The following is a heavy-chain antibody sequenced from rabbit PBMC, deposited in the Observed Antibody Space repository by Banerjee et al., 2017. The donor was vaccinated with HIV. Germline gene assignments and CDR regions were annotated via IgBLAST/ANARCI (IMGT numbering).Heavy chain of an antibody. CDR1: GFSFSNSW. CDR3: ARRNAASYWSL. J-gene: IGHJ4*01. CDR2: IYTGSSGST. V-gene: IGHV1S45*01. Sequence: QEQLEESGGDLVKPEGSLTLTCTASGFSFSNSWICWVRQAPGKGLEWIACIYTGSSGSTYYASWAKGRFTISKTSSTTVTLQMTSLTAADTATYFCARRNAASYWSLWGPGTLVTVS. D-gene: IGHD8-1*01.